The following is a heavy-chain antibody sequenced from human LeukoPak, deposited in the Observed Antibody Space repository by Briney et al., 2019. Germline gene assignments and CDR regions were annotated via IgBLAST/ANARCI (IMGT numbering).Heavy chain of an antibody. Sequence: GASVKVSRKASGYTFTSYGISWVRQAPGQGLEWMGWISAYNGNTNYAQKLQGRVTMTTDTSTSTAYMELRSLRSDDTAVYYCARDLGILRYFDWLLTAEDAFDIWGQGTMVTVSS. CDR1: GYTFTSYG. V-gene: IGHV1-18*04. CDR3: ARDLGILRYFDWLLTAEDAFDI. D-gene: IGHD3-9*01. J-gene: IGHJ3*02. CDR2: ISAYNGNT.